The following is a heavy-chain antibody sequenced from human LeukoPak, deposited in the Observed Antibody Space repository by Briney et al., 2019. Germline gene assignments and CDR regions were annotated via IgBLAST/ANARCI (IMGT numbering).Heavy chain of an antibody. CDR1: GFTFSSYA. J-gene: IGHJ1*01. D-gene: IGHD6-19*01. Sequence: GGSLRLSCAASGFTFSSYAMSWVRDGPGQGQEWVSAISGSGGSTYYADSLKGRFTISRDNSKNTLYLQMNSLRAEDTAVYYCAKVRRYSSGCHLGYFQHWGQGTLVTVSS. CDR2: ISGSGGST. V-gene: IGHV3-23*01. CDR3: AKVRRYSSGCHLGYFQH.